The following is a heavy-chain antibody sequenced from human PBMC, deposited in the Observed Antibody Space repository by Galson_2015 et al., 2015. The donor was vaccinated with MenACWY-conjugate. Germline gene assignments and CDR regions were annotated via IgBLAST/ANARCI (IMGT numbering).Heavy chain of an antibody. Sequence: LRLSCAASGFTFSHYSLYWVRQAPGKGLEWVSYIGSVTSTIYYRDSVKGRFTISRDNAKNSLNLQMNSLRAEDTAVYYCARDGSGWVIDFWGQGTLVTVSS. CDR1: GFTFSHYS. J-gene: IGHJ4*02. CDR3: ARDGSGWVIDF. V-gene: IGHV3-48*04. CDR2: IGSVTSTI. D-gene: IGHD6-19*01.